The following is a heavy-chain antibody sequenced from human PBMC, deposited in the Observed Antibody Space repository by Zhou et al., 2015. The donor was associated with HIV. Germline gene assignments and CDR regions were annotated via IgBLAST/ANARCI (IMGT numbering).Heavy chain of an antibody. V-gene: IGHV3-30*04. CDR3: ARGLKRVGYCSGGDCPFDY. Sequence: QVQLVGSGGGVVQPGRSLRLSCAASGFIFSSYAMHWVRQAPGKGLEWVAVISNDGTNKYYADSVKGRFTISRDNSKNTLYLQMNSLRAEDTAIYYCARGLKRVGYCSGGDCPFDYWGQGTLVTVSS. CDR2: ISNDGTNK. D-gene: IGHD2-15*01. CDR1: GFIFSSYA. J-gene: IGHJ4*02.